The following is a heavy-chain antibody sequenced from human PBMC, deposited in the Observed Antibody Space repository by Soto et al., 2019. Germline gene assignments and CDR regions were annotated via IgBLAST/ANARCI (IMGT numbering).Heavy chain of an antibody. CDR1: GGSFSGYY. CDR3: ARDSSTMVRGNNWFDP. Sequence: SETLSLTCAVYGGSFSGYYWSWIRQPPGKGLEWIGEINHSGSTNYNPSLKSRVTISVDTSKNQFSLKLSSVTAADTAVYYCARDSSTMVRGNNWFDPWDKGTLVTVSS. CDR2: INHSGST. J-gene: IGHJ5*02. D-gene: IGHD3-10*01. V-gene: IGHV4-34*01.